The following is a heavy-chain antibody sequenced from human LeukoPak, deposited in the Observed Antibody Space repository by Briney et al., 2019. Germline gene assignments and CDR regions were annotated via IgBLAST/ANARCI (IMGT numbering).Heavy chain of an antibody. CDR1: GSTFTNAW. Sequence: GGSLRLSCAASGSTFTNAWMNWVRQAPGKGLEWVGRIKSKSDGGTTDYAAPVKCRFTISRDDPKITLYLQMNSLKTEDTAVYYCAHGLWHYDAFDVRGQGTMVTVSS. CDR3: AHGLWHYDAFDV. J-gene: IGHJ3*01. V-gene: IGHV3-15*01. CDR2: IKSKSDGGTT. D-gene: IGHD3-10*01.